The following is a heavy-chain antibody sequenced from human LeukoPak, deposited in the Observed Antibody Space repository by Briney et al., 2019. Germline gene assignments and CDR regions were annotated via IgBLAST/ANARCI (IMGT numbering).Heavy chain of an antibody. Sequence: ASVKVSCKASGYTFTGYYMHWVRQAPGQGLEWMGWINPNSGGTNYAQKFQGRVTMTRDTSISTAYMELGRLRSDDTAVFYCARDGGNSDIPFDLWGQGTMVTVSS. CDR3: ARDGGNSDIPFDL. CDR1: GYTFTGYY. V-gene: IGHV1-2*02. D-gene: IGHD4-23*01. J-gene: IGHJ3*01. CDR2: INPNSGGT.